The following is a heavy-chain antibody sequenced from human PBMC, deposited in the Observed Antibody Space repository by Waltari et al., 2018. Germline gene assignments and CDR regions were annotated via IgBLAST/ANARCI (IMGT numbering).Heavy chain of an antibody. CDR1: AFKFDDYA. D-gene: IGHD1-26*01. CDR3: AKDGKAEDYSYMDV. CDR2: ISWETSVT. Sequence: VESAGGAVQFGGSVRRSCVASAFKFDDYAMNWVRQRPGKGLEWVSVISWETSVTSYADSVKGRFSISRDNRKNSLYLQMNSLEPEDTALYYCAKDGKAEDYSYMDVWGKGTTVTVSS. V-gene: IGHV3-43D*03. J-gene: IGHJ6*04.